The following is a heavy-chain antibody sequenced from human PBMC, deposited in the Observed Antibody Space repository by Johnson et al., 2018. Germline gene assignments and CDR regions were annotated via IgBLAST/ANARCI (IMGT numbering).Heavy chain of an antibody. CDR3: ARVGWVLPAAPTAFDYYYMDV. CDR1: GASISSTSYS. Sequence: QVQLREAGPGLVKPSETLSLTCSVSGASISSTSYSWGWIRQPPGKGLEWIGNVYHSGTSYYHPSLKSRVTLSVDMSKNQFSLKLSSVTAADTAVYYCARVGWVLPAAPTAFDYYYMDVWGKGTTVTVSS. D-gene: IGHD2-2*01. CDR2: VYHSGTS. J-gene: IGHJ6*03. V-gene: IGHV4-39*07.